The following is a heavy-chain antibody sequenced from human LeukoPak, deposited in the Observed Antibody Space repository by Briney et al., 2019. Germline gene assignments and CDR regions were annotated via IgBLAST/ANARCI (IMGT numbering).Heavy chain of an antibody. CDR2: ISSSSTTI. J-gene: IGHJ5*02. CDR1: GFTFSSYS. V-gene: IGHV3-48*01. D-gene: IGHD1-26*01. CDR3: ARDKSGSYLYNWFDP. Sequence: GFLRLSCAASGFTFSSYSMNWVRQAPGRGLEWVSYISSSSTTIKYADSVRGRFTISRDNGKNSLYLQMNSLRVEDTAVYYCARDKSGSYLYNWFDPWGQGTLVTVSS.